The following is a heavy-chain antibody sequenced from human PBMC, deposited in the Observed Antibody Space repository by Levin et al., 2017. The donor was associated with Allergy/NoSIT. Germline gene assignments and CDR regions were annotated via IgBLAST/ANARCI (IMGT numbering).Heavy chain of an antibody. CDR3: ASEGGRYNY. Sequence: GGSLRLSCATSGFTFSTYAMNWVRQAPGKGLEWIASINSGSNSIKYADSVKGRFTISRDNAKKSLYLQMSSLRAEDSAVYFCASEGGRYNYWGQGTLVTVSS. CDR2: INSGSNSI. J-gene: IGHJ4*02. D-gene: IGHD1-26*01. V-gene: IGHV3-21*01. CDR1: GFTFSTYA.